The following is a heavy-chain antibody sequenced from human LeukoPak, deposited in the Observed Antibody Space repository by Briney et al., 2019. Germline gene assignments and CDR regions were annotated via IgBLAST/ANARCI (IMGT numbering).Heavy chain of an antibody. CDR3: ARAFRRVGATRDYWYFDL. CDR1: GYSISSGYY. J-gene: IGHJ2*01. D-gene: IGHD1-26*01. Sequence: PSETLSLTCTVSGYSISSGYYWGWIRQPPGKGLEWIGSIYHSGSTYYNPSLKSRVTISVDTSKNQFSLKLSPVTAADTAVYYCARAFRRVGATRDYWYFDLWGRGTLVTVSS. CDR2: IYHSGST. V-gene: IGHV4-38-2*02.